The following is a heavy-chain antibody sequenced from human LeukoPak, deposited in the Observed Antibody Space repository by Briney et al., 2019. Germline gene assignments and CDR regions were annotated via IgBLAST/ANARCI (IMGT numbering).Heavy chain of an antibody. Sequence: PGGSLRLSCTASGFTFSSYSMNWVRQAPGKGLQWVSSISSSHSYIYYADSLKGRFTISRDNAKNSLYLQMNSLRAEDTAVYYCARDREPSGTTVPDAFDIWGQGTMVTVST. J-gene: IGHJ3*02. CDR1: GFTFSSYS. CDR2: ISSSHSYI. V-gene: IGHV3-21*01. CDR3: ARDREPSGTTVPDAFDI. D-gene: IGHD1-1*01.